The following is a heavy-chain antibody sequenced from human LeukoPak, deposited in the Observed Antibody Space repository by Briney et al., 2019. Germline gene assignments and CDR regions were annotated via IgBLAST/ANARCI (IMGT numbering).Heavy chain of an antibody. CDR3: ATDLKKGDSGCFDY. CDR1: GYTFTSYA. J-gene: IGHJ4*02. Sequence: ASVKVSCKASGYTFTSYAMHWVRQAPGQRLEWMGWINTNTGNPTYAQGFTGRFVFSLDTSVSTAYLQISSLKAEDTAVYYCATDLKKGDSGCFDYWGQGTLVTVSS. D-gene: IGHD6-19*01. CDR2: INTNTGNP. V-gene: IGHV7-4-1*02.